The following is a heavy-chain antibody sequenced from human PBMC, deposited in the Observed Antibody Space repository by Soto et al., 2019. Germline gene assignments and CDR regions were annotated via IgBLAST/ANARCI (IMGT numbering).Heavy chain of an antibody. V-gene: IGHV4-38-2*01. CDR2: IYRGGIT. Sequence: PSETLSLTCAVSGYSISSGLYWGWIRQPPGKGLEWIGTIYRGGITYYNPSLKSRVTISIDTSKNHFSLRLSSVTATDTAVYFCAIGNPDWFDPWGQGTLLTVSS. J-gene: IGHJ5*02. CDR1: GYSISSGLY. D-gene: IGHD1-1*01. CDR3: AIGNPDWFDP.